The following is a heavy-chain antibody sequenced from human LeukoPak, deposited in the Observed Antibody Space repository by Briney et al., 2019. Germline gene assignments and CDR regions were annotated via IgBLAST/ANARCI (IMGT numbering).Heavy chain of an antibody. V-gene: IGHV3-7*03. CDR3: ARALSYYYDSSGYHNWFDP. D-gene: IGHD3-22*01. J-gene: IGHJ5*02. CDR1: GFTFSSYW. CDR2: IKQDGSEK. Sequence: GGSLRLSCAASGFTFSSYWMGWVRQAPGKGLEWVANIKQDGSEKYYVDSVKGRFTISRDNAKNSLYLQMNSLRAEDTAVYYCARALSYYYDSSGYHNWFDPWGQGTLVTVSS.